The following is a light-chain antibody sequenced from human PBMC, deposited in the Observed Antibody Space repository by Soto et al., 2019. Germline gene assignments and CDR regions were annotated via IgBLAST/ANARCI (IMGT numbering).Light chain of an antibody. CDR1: TDDVGCTDS. J-gene: IGLJ1*01. Sequence: QSVLTQPASVSGSPGQSITITCSGTTDDVGCTDSVSWYQHHPGEAPRLVIYEVKNRPSGVPGRFSGSKSVNTASLSISGLQPEDEADYYCRTYTTTGSSIFGSGTKVTVL. V-gene: IGLV2-14*01. CDR3: RTYTTTGSSI. CDR2: EVK.